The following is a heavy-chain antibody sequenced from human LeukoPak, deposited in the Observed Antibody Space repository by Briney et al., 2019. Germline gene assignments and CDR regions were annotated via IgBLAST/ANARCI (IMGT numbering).Heavy chain of an antibody. D-gene: IGHD6-6*01. CDR3: ARPRSIAARLDAFDI. Sequence: GESLKISCKGSGYSFTSYWIGWVRQMPGKGLGWMGIIYPGDSDTRYSPSFQGQVTISADKSISTAYLQWSSLKASDTAMYYCARPRSIAARLDAFDIWGQGTMVTVSS. V-gene: IGHV5-51*01. CDR2: IYPGDSDT. CDR1: GYSFTSYW. J-gene: IGHJ3*02.